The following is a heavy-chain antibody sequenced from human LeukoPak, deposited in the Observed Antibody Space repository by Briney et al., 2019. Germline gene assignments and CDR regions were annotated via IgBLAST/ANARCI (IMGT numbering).Heavy chain of an antibody. CDR2: IYPGDSDT. CDR3: ARLKGRGYSYGSPDAFDI. V-gene: IGHV5-51*01. J-gene: IGHJ3*02. Sequence: RGESLKISCQGSGYSFTSYWIGWVRQMPGKGLEWMGIIYPGDSDTRYSPSFQGQVTISADKSISTAYLQWSSLKASDTAMYYCARLKGRGYSYGSPDAFDIWGQGTMVTVSS. D-gene: IGHD5-18*01. CDR1: GYSFTSYW.